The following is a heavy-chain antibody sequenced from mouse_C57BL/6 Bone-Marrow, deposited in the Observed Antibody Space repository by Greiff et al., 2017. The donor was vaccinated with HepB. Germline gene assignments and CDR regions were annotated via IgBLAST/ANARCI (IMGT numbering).Heavy chain of an antibody. J-gene: IGHJ3*01. CDR3: ARETWFAY. CDR1: GYSITSGYY. Sequence: EVKLMESGPGLVKPSQSLSLTCSVTGYSITSGYYWNWIRQFPGNKLEWMGYISYDGSNNYNQSLKNRISITRDTSKNQFFLKLNSVTTEDTATYYCARETWFAYWGQGTLVTVSA. CDR2: ISYDGSN. V-gene: IGHV3-6*01.